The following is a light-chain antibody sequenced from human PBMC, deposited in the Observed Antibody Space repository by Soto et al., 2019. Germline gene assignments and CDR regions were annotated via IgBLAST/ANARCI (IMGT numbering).Light chain of an antibody. CDR3: QQYGGSQRT. Sequence: EIVLTQSPVTLSLSPGERGTLSCRASQSVCTSLAWYQQKPGQAPRLLIYGASNRATGIPDRLSGSGSGTDFTLTISKLEPEDFQVYNCQQYGGSQRTVGQGAKVDIK. CDR2: GAS. V-gene: IGKV3-20*01. J-gene: IGKJ1*01. CDR1: QSVCTS.